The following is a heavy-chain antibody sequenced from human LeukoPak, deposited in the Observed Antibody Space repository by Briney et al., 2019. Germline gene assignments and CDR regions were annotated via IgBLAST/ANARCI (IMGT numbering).Heavy chain of an antibody. CDR3: ARGSVLRHFNY. D-gene: IGHD3-3*01. CDR1: GGSFSGYY. CDR2: INHSGST. V-gene: IGHV4-34*01. Sequence: PSETLSLTCAVYGGSFSGYYWSWIRQPPGKGLEWIGEINHSGSTNYNPSLKSRVTISVDTSKNQFSLKLSSVTAADTAVYYCARGSVLRHFNYWGQGTLVTVSS. J-gene: IGHJ4*02.